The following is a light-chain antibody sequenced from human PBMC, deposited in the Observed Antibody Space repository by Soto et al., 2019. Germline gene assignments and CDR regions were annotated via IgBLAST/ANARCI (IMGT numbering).Light chain of an antibody. CDR1: SSNIGGNS. J-gene: IGLJ1*01. CDR2: DDD. Sequence: QSVMTQPPSVSAAPGQRVTISCSGSSSNIGGNSVSWYQQLPGTAPKLLIYDDDKRPSGIPVQFSGSKSGTSATPVITGGQQTDEAADYCCCLYSGVSAYVFGTGTKLTVL. V-gene: IGLV1-51*01. CDR3: CCLYSGVSAYV.